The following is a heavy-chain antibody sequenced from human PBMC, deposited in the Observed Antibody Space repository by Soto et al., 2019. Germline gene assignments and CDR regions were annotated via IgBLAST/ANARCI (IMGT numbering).Heavy chain of an antibody. J-gene: IGHJ4*02. Sequence: QVPLVESGGVVVQPGRSLRLSCVASGFTFSSYGMHWGRQAPGKGLEWVAIISADGSNTYYADSVKGRFTISRDNSKNTLDLQTNSLRAEDPSVYYCAKEGGLSGSYYICSSYYFAYWGQGAVVTVSS. CDR3: AKEGGLSGSYYICSSYYFAY. CDR2: ISADGSNT. CDR1: GFTFSSYG. D-gene: IGHD1-26*01. V-gene: IGHV3-30*18.